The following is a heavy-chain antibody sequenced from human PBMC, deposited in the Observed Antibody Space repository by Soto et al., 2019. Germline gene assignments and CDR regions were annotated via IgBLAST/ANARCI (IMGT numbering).Heavy chain of an antibody. CDR2: TYYRSKWYN. CDR3: VRLIGNSWLDF. V-gene: IGHV6-1*01. Sequence: SQTLSLTCAISGGSVSSSRVTWNWIRQSPSRDLEWLGRTYYRSKWYNDYAESVKSRITINPDTSKNQFSLHLNSVTPEDAAVYYCVRLIGNSWLDFWGQGTLVTVSS. J-gene: IGHJ5*01. D-gene: IGHD1-26*01. CDR1: GGSVSSSRVT.